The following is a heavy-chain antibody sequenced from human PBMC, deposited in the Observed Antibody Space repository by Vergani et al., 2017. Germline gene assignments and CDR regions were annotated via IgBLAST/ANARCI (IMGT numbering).Heavy chain of an antibody. CDR2: TYYRSKWYN. CDR1: GDSVSSNSAA. J-gene: IGHJ4*02. Sequence: QVQLQQSGPGLVKPSQTLSLTCAISGDSVSSNSAAWNWIRQSPSRGLEWLGRTYYRSKWYNDYAVSVKSRITINPATTKNQFSLQLNSLTPEDTAVYYCARGDWYCSSTSCYTGSLDYWGRGTLVTVSS. D-gene: IGHD2-2*02. V-gene: IGHV6-1*01. CDR3: ARGDWYCSSTSCYTGSLDY.